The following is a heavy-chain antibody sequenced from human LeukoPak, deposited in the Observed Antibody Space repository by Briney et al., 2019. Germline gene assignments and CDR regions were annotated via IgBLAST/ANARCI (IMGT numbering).Heavy chain of an antibody. CDR3: ARFHPDSSGYYGSL. V-gene: IGHV3-21*01. D-gene: IGHD3-22*01. CDR1: GFTFSSYS. J-gene: IGHJ4*02. CDR2: ISSSSSYI. Sequence: GGSLRLSCAASGFTFSSYSMNWVRQAPGKGLEWVSSISSSSSYIYYADSVKGRFTISRDNAKNSLYLQLNSLRAEDTAVYYCARFHPDSSGYYGSLWGQGTLVTVSS.